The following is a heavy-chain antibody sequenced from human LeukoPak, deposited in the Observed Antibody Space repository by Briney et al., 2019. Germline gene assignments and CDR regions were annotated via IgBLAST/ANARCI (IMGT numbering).Heavy chain of an antibody. Sequence: ASVKVSCKASGYTFTGNFMHWVRQAPGQGLEWMGWINPNSGGTNYAQKFQVRVTLTSGTSISTVYMELSSLRSDDTAVYYCARGGTPVFYYYMDVWGKGTTVTVSS. CDR3: ARGGTPVFYYYMDV. J-gene: IGHJ6*03. D-gene: IGHD3-16*01. CDR2: INPNSGGT. V-gene: IGHV1-2*02. CDR1: GYTFTGNF.